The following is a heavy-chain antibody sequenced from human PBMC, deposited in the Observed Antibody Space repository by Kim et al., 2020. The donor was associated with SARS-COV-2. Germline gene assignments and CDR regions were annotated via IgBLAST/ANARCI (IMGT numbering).Heavy chain of an antibody. J-gene: IGHJ4*02. V-gene: IGHV3-53*01. CDR1: GFTVSSAY. CDR2: IYTGGDP. CDR3: ASRGARYYGPGTYLGR. D-gene: IGHD3-10*01. Sequence: GGSLRLSCAASGFTVSSAYMTWVRQAPEKGLEWVSIIYTGGDPHYADSVKGRFTISRDTSKNTLYLQMNSLRADDSAVYYCASRGARYYGPGTYLGRWGQGTLVTVSS.